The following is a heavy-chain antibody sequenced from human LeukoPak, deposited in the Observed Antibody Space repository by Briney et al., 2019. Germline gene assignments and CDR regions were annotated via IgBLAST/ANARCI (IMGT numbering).Heavy chain of an antibody. CDR2: ISTSSSYI. CDR1: GFTFNGYS. D-gene: IGHD4-17*01. CDR3: ARNRGDPSYSDY. Sequence: GGSLRLSCTASGFTFNGYSMNWVRQAPGKGLEWVSSISTSSSYIYYADSVKGRFTISRNNPKNSLYLQVNSLRAEDTAVYYCARNRGDPSYSDYWGQGTLVTVSS. V-gene: IGHV3-21*01. J-gene: IGHJ4*02.